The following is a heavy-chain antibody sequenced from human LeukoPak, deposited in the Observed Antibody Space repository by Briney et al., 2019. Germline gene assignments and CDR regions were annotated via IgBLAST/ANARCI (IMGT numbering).Heavy chain of an antibody. CDR2: IYYSGST. CDR1: GGSISSYY. CDR3: ARMATRCSSTSCYPQIDY. V-gene: IGHV4-59*01. J-gene: IGHJ4*02. Sequence: SETLSLTCTVSGGSISSYYWSWIRQPPGKGLGWIGYIYYSGSTNYNPSLKSRVTISVDTSKNQFSLKLSSVTAADTAVYYCARMATRCSSTSCYPQIDYWGQGTLVTVSS. D-gene: IGHD2-2*01.